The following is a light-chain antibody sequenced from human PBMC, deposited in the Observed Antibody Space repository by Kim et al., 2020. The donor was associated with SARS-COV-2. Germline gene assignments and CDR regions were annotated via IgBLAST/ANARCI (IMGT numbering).Light chain of an antibody. CDR1: QSVSSNY. CDR2: GAS. V-gene: IGKV3-20*01. Sequence: EMVLTQSPGTLSLSPGERATLSCRASQSVSSNYLGWYQQKPGQAPRLLIYGASSRATGIPDRFSGSGSGTDFTLTISRLEPEDFAVYYCQQYGSSPRTFGQGTKVDIK. CDR3: QQYGSSPRT. J-gene: IGKJ1*01.